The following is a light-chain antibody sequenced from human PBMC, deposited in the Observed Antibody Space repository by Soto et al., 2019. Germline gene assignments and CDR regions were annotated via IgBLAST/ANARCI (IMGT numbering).Light chain of an antibody. CDR2: VGTGGIVG. J-gene: IGLJ1*01. CDR3: GADHGSGSNFVYV. V-gene: IGLV9-49*01. CDR1: SGYSNYK. Sequence: QSVLTQPPSASASLVASVTLTCTLISGYSNYKVDWYQQRPGKGPRFVMRVGTGGIVGSKGDGIPDRFSVLGSGLNRYLTIKNIQEEDESDYHCGADHGSGSNFVYVFGTGTKLTVL.